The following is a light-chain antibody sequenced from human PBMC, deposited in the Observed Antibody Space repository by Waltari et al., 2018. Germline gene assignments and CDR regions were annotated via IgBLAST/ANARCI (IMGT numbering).Light chain of an antibody. CDR2: GAS. V-gene: IGKV3-20*01. J-gene: IGKJ1*01. CDR3: QHYLRLPVT. CDR1: QSVTRA. Sequence: ETVLTQSQVTQSLSSGDSAALSCRTSQSVTRALAWYQQKPGQAPRLLIYGASNRATGIPDRFSGSGSGTDFSLTISSLEPEDYAVYYCQHYLRLPVTFGQGTKVEVK.